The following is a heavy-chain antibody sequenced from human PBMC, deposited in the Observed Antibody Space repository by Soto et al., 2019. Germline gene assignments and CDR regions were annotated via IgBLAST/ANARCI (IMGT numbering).Heavy chain of an antibody. J-gene: IGHJ6*03. CDR1: GGTFTSET. D-gene: IGHD3-10*01. CDR3: ARQEGSYNMGTFPIYYTDV. CDR2: IIPILGTG. Sequence: QVQLVQSGPELTKAGSSVKVSCKLSGGTFTSETISWVRPAPGPGLEWMGRIIPILGTGNYSQKFQGRIMLTEDKSTTTGYLEVMSLSSDYTAVYLDARQEGSYNMGTFPIYYTDVLGNVATVTVSS. V-gene: IGHV1-69*08.